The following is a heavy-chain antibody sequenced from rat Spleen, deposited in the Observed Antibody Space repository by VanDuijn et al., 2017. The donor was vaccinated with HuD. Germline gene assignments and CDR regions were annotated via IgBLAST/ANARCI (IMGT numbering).Heavy chain of an antibody. CDR2: ISYDGSST. D-gene: IGHD1-11*01. CDR1: GFTFSNYG. Sequence: EVQLMESGGGLVQPGRSLKLSCAASGFTFSNYGMAWVRQAPTKGLEWVATISYDGSSTYYRDSVRGRFTISRDNAKSSLYLQMDSLRSEDTATYYCTRGRINYGGLRDYVMDAWGQGASVTVSS. J-gene: IGHJ4*01. V-gene: IGHV5-29*01. CDR3: TRGRINYGGLRDYVMDA.